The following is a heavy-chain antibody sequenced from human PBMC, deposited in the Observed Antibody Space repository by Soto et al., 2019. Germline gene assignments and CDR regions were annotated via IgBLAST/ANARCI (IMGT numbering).Heavy chain of an antibody. CDR1: GYTFTNYG. Sequence: QVHLVQSGAEVKQPGASVKVSCKASGYTFTNYGLSWVRQAPGQGLEWMGWISAYNGNTNYVQQLQGRVSMTTDTSRSTTYMELRTLGSDDPAVYYCWRASGDFPRAVDYWRQGTLVTVSS. CDR3: WRASGDFPRAVDY. CDR2: ISAYNGNT. J-gene: IGHJ4*02. D-gene: IGHD3-10*01. V-gene: IGHV1-18*01.